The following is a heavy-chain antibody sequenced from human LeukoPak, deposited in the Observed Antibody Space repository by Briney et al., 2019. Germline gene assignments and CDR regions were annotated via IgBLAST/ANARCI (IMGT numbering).Heavy chain of an antibody. CDR3: AKERRSILVWATTFDY. D-gene: IGHD2-8*02. Sequence: PGGSLRLSCAASGFTFSSYAMSWVRQAPGKGLEWISVISGSGGSTYYADSVKGRSTIFRGNSKNTLYLQMNSLRAEDTAVYYCAKERRSILVWATTFDYWGQGTLVTVSS. V-gene: IGHV3-23*01. CDR1: GFTFSSYA. J-gene: IGHJ4*02. CDR2: ISGSGGST.